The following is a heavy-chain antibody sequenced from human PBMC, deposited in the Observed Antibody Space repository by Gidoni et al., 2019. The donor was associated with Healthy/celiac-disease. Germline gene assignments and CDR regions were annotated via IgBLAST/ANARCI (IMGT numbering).Heavy chain of an antibody. Sequence: QVQLVESGGGVVQPGRSLRLHCAASGFTFSSHGMHWVRQAPGKGLEWVAVISYDGSNKYYADSVKCRFTISRDNSKNTLYLQMNSLRAEDTAVYYCAKEHYDFWSGDDAFDIWGQGTMVTVSS. V-gene: IGHV3-30*18. CDR2: ISYDGSNK. D-gene: IGHD3-3*01. J-gene: IGHJ3*02. CDR3: AKEHYDFWSGDDAFDI. CDR1: GFTFSSHG.